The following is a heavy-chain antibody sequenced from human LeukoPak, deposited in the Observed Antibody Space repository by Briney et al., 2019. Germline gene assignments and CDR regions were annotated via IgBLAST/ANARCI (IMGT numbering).Heavy chain of an antibody. CDR3: AKDIRHYDFWSGSYYYYGMDV. CDR2: ISWNSGSI. CDR1: GFTFDDYA. Sequence: GRSLRLSCAASGFTFDDYAMHCVRQAPGKGLEWVSGISWNSGSIGYADSVKGRFTISRDSAKNSLYLQMNSLRAEDTALYYCAKDIRHYDFWSGSYYYYGMDVWGQGTTVTVSS. D-gene: IGHD3-3*01. J-gene: IGHJ6*02. V-gene: IGHV3-9*01.